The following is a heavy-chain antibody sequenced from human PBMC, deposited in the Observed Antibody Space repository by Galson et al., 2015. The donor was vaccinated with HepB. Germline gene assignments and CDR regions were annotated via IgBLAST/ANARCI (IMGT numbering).Heavy chain of an antibody. CDR2: IFPGDSHT. V-gene: IGHV5-51*03. Sequence: QSGAEVKEPGESLKISCKGSGYNFAGYWIGWVRQMPGKGLEWMGIIFPGDSHTRYSPSFQGQVTISGDKSIRTAYLQWSSLKASAPAMYYCAGGWRPDYEITHLNLDYWGQGTLVTVSS. CDR1: GYNFAGYW. J-gene: IGHJ4*02. CDR3: AGGWRPDYEITHLNLDY. D-gene: IGHD3-22*01.